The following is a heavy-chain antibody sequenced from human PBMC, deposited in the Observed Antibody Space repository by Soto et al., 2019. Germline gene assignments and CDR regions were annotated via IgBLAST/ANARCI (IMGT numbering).Heavy chain of an antibody. CDR3: ASRNYFYALDV. V-gene: IGHV4-34*01. CDR2: INYNGST. J-gene: IGHJ6*02. Sequence: PSETLSLTCAVSGGSFSGYYWGWGRQPAGEGVEWGGGINYNGSTNYNRSLKRRGTISVDTYKKQVSLKGTSLTAADAAVKYCASRNYFYALDVWGQGTTVTVSS. CDR1: GGSFSGYY.